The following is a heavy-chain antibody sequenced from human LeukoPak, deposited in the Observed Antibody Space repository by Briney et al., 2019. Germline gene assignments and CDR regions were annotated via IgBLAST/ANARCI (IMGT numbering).Heavy chain of an antibody. J-gene: IGHJ4*02. CDR2: ISGRSGTT. CDR1: GFTLTSSA. V-gene: IGHV3-23*01. CDR3: TKVGTVYFPLDF. Sequence: GGSLRLSCVASGFTLTSSAMSWVRHAPGKGLEWVSAISGRSGTTYYADSVKGRFTISRDTPKNTLYLQINSQRCGHTAVYYCTKVGTVYFPLDFWGERALVTVSS. D-gene: IGHD2/OR15-2a*01.